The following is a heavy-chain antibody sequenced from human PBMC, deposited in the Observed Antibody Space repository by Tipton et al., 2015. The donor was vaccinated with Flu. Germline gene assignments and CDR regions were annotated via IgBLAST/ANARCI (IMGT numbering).Heavy chain of an antibody. J-gene: IGHJ4*02. CDR3: TSEGSL. V-gene: IGHV5-51*03. CDR2: IYPSDSET. CDR1: GCRFTKNW. Sequence: QLVQSGAEVKKPGKSLKIPCKGSGCRFTKNWIGGVRQMPGKGLECMGIIYPSDSETRYSPSFQGQVTISADKSIGTAYVQWNSLKASDTAIYYCTSEGSLWGQGTLVTVSS.